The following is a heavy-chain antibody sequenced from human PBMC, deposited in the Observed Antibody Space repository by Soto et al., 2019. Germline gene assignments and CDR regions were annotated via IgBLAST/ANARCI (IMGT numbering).Heavy chain of an antibody. D-gene: IGHD1-26*01. CDR1: GYTFTSYA. CDR3: ARDRRSGSKAFFDY. CDR2: INAGNGNT. Sequence: EASVKVSCKASGYTFTSYAMHWVRQAPGQRLERMGWINAGNGNTKYSQKFQGRVTITRDTSASTAYMELSSLRSEDTAVYYCARDRRSGSKAFFDYWGQGTLVTVSS. V-gene: IGHV1-3*01. J-gene: IGHJ4*02.